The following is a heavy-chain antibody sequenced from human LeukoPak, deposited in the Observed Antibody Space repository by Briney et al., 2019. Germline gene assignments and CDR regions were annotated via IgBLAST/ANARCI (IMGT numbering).Heavy chain of an antibody. Sequence: SETLSLTCTVSGDSISSYYWIWLRQPAGKGLEGIGRVYTSGSPNYNPSLESRVTMSVDTSKNQFSLNLSSVTAADTAVYYCARGGYGASSGFDYWGQGTLVTVSS. V-gene: IGHV4-4*07. D-gene: IGHD4-23*01. CDR3: ARGGYGASSGFDY. J-gene: IGHJ4*02. CDR1: GDSISSYY. CDR2: VYTSGSP.